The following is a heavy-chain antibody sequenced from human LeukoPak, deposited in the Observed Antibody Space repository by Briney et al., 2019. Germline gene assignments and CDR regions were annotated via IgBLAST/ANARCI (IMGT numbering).Heavy chain of an antibody. J-gene: IGHJ4*02. CDR1: GFNFSDSY. Sequence: GGSLRLSCAASGFNFSDSYMNWIRQAPGKGLEYVSHISGGSRYTNYADSLKGRFTISRDNAKNSLYLQMNSLRPEDTAIYYCAREGYYDSGSPPTFYFDSWGQGTLVTVSS. D-gene: IGHD3-10*01. CDR3: AREGYYDSGSPPTFYFDS. V-gene: IGHV3-11*06. CDR2: ISGGSRYT.